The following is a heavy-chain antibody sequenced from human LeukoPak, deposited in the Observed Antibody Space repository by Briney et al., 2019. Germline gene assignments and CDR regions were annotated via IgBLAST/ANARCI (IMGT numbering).Heavy chain of an antibody. CDR3: AKGFIAISPGNGGRIAARLEGYYYGMDV. CDR2: ISWNSDTV. Sequence: GRSLRLSCGASGFTFDDYAMHWVRQAPGKGLEWVSAISWNSDTVHYADSVKGRFTISRDNAKNSLYLQMNSLRAEDTALYYCAKGFIAISPGNGGRIAARLEGYYYGMDVWGQGTTVTVSS. V-gene: IGHV3-9*01. D-gene: IGHD6-6*01. CDR1: GFTFDDYA. J-gene: IGHJ6*02.